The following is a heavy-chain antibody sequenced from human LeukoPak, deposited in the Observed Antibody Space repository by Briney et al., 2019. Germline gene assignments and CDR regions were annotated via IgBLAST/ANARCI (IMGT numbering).Heavy chain of an antibody. CDR2: IWYDGSNK. Sequence: GGSLRLSCAASGFTFSSYGMHWVRQAPGKGLEWVAVIWYDGSNKYYADSVKGRSTISRDNSKNTLYLQMNSLRAEDTAVYYCASSDYGDYCFGYWGQGTLVTVSS. V-gene: IGHV3-33*01. CDR3: ASSDYGDYCFGY. D-gene: IGHD4-17*01. J-gene: IGHJ4*02. CDR1: GFTFSSYG.